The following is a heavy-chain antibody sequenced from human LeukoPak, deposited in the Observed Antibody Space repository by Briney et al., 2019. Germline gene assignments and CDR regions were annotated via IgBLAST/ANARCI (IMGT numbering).Heavy chain of an antibody. CDR2: ISHRGDT. V-gene: IGHV4-39*07. CDR3: ARLVPPHSHYDSWS. D-gene: IGHD3-3*01. CDR1: GGFISSSSYY. J-gene: IGHJ4*02. Sequence: SETLSLTCTVSGGFISSSSYYWGWIRQPPGRGLEWIGEISHRGDTNYNPSFKSRVTISVVAFKSQFSMRLSNLTAADTAVYYCARLVPPHSHYDSWSWGQGTQVTVSS.